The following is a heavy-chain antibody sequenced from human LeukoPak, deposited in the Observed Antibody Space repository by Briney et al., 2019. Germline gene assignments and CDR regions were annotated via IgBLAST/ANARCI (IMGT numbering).Heavy chain of an antibody. J-gene: IGHJ6*02. Sequence: GGSLRLSCAASGFTFSSYSMNWVRQAPGKGLEWVSSISSSSSDIYYADSVKGRFTISRDNAKNSLYLQMNSLRAEDTAVYYCARDGFRTNYYGSGISYYYGMDVWGQGTTVTVSS. CDR2: ISSSSSDI. D-gene: IGHD3-10*01. CDR1: GFTFSSYS. V-gene: IGHV3-21*01. CDR3: ARDGFRTNYYGSGISYYYGMDV.